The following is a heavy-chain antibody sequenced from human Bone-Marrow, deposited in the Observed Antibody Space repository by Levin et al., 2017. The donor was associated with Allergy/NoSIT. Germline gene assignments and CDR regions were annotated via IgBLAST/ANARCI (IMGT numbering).Heavy chain of an antibody. J-gene: IGHJ3*02. D-gene: IGHD1-7*01. V-gene: IGHV1-58*01. CDR2: IVVGSGNT. CDR3: AAVRWYNWNYVHAFDI. CDR1: GFTFTSSA. Sequence: KISCKASGFTFTSSAVQWVRQARGQRLEWIGWIVVGSGNTNYAQKFQERVTITRDMSTSTAYMELSSLRSEDTAVYYCAAVRWYNWNYVHAFDIWGQGTMVTVSS.